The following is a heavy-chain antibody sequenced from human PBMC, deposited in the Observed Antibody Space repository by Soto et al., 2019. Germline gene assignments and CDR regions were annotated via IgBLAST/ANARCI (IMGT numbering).Heavy chain of an antibody. V-gene: IGHV3-23*01. CDR1: GFTFSIYA. D-gene: IGHD6-13*01. Sequence: EVQLLESGGGLVQPGGSLRLSCAASGFTFSIYAMSWVRQAPGKGLEWVSAISGSGGSTYYADSVKGRFTISRDNSKNTLYVQMNSLRAEDTALYYCAKEGDSSSWSSWGQGTLVTVSS. CDR2: ISGSGGST. CDR3: AKEGDSSSWSS. J-gene: IGHJ4*02.